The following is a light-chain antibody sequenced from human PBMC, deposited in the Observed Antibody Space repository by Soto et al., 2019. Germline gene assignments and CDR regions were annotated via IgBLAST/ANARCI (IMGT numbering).Light chain of an antibody. CDR2: DAS. Sequence: DIQMTQSPSTLSASVGDRVTITCRASHSISSWLAWYQQKPGKAPKLLIYDASSLESGVPSRFSGSGSGTEFTLTISSLQPDDFATYYCQHYNSYSLRRTFGQGTKVDI. V-gene: IGKV1-5*01. CDR3: QHYNSYSLRRT. CDR1: HSISSW. J-gene: IGKJ1*01.